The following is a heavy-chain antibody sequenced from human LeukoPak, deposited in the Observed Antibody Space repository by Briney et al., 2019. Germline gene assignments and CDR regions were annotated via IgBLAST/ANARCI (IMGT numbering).Heavy chain of an antibody. J-gene: IGHJ4*02. D-gene: IGHD6-19*01. CDR1: GYSFTSYW. CDR3: ARHGGGGGSIAVAGLVY. CDR2: IDPSDSYT. V-gene: IGHV5-10-1*01. Sequence: GESLKISCKGSGYSFTSYWISWVRQMPGKGLEWMGRIDPSDSYTNYSPSFQGHVTISADKSISTAYLQWSSLKASDTAMYYCARHGGGGGSIAVAGLVYWGQGTLVTVSS.